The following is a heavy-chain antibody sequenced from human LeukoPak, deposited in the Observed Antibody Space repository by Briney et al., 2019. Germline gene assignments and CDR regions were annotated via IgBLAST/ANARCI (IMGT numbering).Heavy chain of an antibody. CDR2: IRYDGSNK. CDR1: GFTFSSYG. D-gene: IGHD1-26*01. V-gene: IGHV3-30*02. Sequence: GGSLRLSCAASGFTFSSYGMHWVRQAPGKGLEGVAFIRYDGSNKYYADSVKGRFTISRDNSKNTLYLQMNILRAEDTAVYYCARQRTFIVGPTELDYWGQGTLVTVSS. J-gene: IGHJ4*02. CDR3: ARQRTFIVGPTELDY.